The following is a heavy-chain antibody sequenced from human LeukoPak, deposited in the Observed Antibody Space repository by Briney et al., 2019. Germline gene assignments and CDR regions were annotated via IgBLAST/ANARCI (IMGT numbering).Heavy chain of an antibody. CDR2: ISYDGSNK. CDR1: GFTFSSYG. D-gene: IGHD2-15*01. Sequence: GGSLRLSCAASGFTFSSYGMHWVRQAPGKGLEWVAVISYDGSNKYYADSVKGRFTISRDNSKNTLYLQMNSLRAEDTAVYYCAKVEGSWNHYYYYMDVWGKGTTVTVSS. J-gene: IGHJ6*03. CDR3: AKVEGSWNHYYYYMDV. V-gene: IGHV3-30*18.